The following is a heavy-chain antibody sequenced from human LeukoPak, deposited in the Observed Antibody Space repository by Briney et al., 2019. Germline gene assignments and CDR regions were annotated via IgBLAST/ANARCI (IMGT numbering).Heavy chain of an antibody. CDR3: ATELEAQQQPSDY. CDR2: INPSGGST. CDR1: GYTFTSYY. D-gene: IGHD6-13*01. J-gene: IGHJ4*02. Sequence: ASVKVSCKASGYTFTSYYMHWVRQAPGQGLEWMGIINPSGGSTSYAQKFQGRVTMTRDTSTSTVYMELSSMKSEDTAVYYCATELEAQQQPSDYWGQGTLVTVSS. V-gene: IGHV1-46*01.